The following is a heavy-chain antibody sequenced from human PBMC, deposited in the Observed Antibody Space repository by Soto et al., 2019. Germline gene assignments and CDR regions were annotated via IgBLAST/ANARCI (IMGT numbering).Heavy chain of an antibody. V-gene: IGHV3-30*18. Sequence: GGSLRLSCAASGFTFSSYGMHWVRQAPGKGLEWVAVISYDGSNKYYADSVKGRFTISRDNSKNTLYLQMNSLRAEDTAVYYCAKDLRDIVVVVAGQYYYYYMDVWGKGTTVTVSS. CDR3: AKDLRDIVVVVAGQYYYYYMDV. CDR1: GFTFSSYG. J-gene: IGHJ6*03. CDR2: ISYDGSNK. D-gene: IGHD2-15*01.